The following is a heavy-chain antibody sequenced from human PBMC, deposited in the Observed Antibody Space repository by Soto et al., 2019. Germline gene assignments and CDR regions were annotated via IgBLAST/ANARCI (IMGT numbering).Heavy chain of an antibody. CDR3: AREGGWGEGYNAVDF. CDR2: IHYSATT. D-gene: IGHD2-2*02. J-gene: IGHJ4*02. Sequence: SETLSLTCTVSGGSINSGNFYWSWIRQDPGKGLEWIGYIHYSATTYYNPSLKSRVSISLDTSKNQFSLRLNSVTAADTAVYYCAREGGWGEGYNAVDFWGQGTQVTVSS. CDR1: GGSINSGNFY. V-gene: IGHV4-31*03.